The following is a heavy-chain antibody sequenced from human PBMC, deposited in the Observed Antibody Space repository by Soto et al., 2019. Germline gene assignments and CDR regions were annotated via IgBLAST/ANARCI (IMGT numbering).Heavy chain of an antibody. V-gene: IGHV5-51*01. CDR2: IYVGDSDT. Sequence: ESVKISCKGSGYSFTNYWIGWVRQMPGKGLEWMGIIYVGDSDTRYSPSFQGQVTISADKSISTAYLQWSSLKPSDTAMYYCARLVNMFDFDYWGQGTLVTVSS. CDR1: GYSFTNYW. D-gene: IGHD3-10*02. J-gene: IGHJ4*02. CDR3: ARLVNMFDFDY.